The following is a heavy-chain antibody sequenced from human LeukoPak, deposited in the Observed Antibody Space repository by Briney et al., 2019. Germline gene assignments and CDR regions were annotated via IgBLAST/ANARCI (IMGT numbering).Heavy chain of an antibody. J-gene: IGHJ4*02. Sequence: GGSLRLFCAASGFSFGSYALHWVRQAPGKGLEWLAVISYDGGNKYYADSVRGRFIISRDNSDNTLYLQMNSLRPEDTAVYFCAKVGQTTVTTGGYFDFWGQGTLVTVSS. D-gene: IGHD4-17*01. CDR1: GFSFGSYA. CDR2: ISYDGGNK. CDR3: AKVGQTTVTTGGYFDF. V-gene: IGHV3-30*01.